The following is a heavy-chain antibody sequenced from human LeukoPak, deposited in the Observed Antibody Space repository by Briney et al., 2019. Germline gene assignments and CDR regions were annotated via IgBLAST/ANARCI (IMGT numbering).Heavy chain of an antibody. J-gene: IGHJ4*02. CDR2: MSYSGTT. V-gene: IGHV4-39*01. CDR3: VRSGYSFLVDS. D-gene: IGHD5-18*01. CDR1: GGSISRSSSY. Sequence: SETLSLTCSVSGGSISRSSSYWGWIRQPPGKGLEWIASMSYSGTTYYNPSLKSRVTISVDTSKNQFSLKLSSVTAADTAVDFCVRSGYSFLVDSWGQGTLVTVSS.